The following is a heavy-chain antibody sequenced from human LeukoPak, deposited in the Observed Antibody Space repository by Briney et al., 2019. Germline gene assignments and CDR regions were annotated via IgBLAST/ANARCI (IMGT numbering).Heavy chain of an antibody. CDR2: ISWNSGTI. V-gene: IGHV3-9*03. CDR3: ARGGGSVRYYYMDV. CDR1: GFTFHDYA. J-gene: IGHJ6*03. Sequence: GRSLRLSCAASGFTFHDYAMHWVRQAPGKGLEWVSGISWNSGTIGYADSVKGRFTISRDNAKNSLYLQMNSLRAEDMALYYCARGGGSVRYYYMDVWGKGTTVTVSS.